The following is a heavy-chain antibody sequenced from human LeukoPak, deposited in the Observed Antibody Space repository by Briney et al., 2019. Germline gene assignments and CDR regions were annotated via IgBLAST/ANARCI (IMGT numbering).Heavy chain of an antibody. CDR1: GFTFSSYG. CDR3: ARWGPGGATSEGQVDY. V-gene: IGHV3-30*02. CDR2: IRYDGSNK. Sequence: GGSLRLSCAASGFTFSSYGMHWVRQAPGKGLEWVAFIRYDGSNKYYADSVKGRFTISRDNAKNSLYLQMNSLRAEDTAVYYCARWGPGGATSEGQVDYWGQGTLVTVSS. D-gene: IGHD1-26*01. J-gene: IGHJ4*02.